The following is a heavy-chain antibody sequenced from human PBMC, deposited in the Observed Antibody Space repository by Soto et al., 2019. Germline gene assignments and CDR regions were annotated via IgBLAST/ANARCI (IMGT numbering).Heavy chain of an antibody. D-gene: IGHD3-9*01. CDR1: GYSFTSYW. CDR3: ARHGSYYDLLTGYYSPEYGDY. CDR2: IYPGDSDT. V-gene: IGHV5-51*01. Sequence: PGESLKISCKGSGYSFTSYWIGWVRQMPGKGLEWMGIIYPGDSDTRYSPSFQGQVTISADRSISTAYLQWSSLKASDTAMYYCARHGSYYDLLTGYYSPEYGDYWGPGTLVTV. J-gene: IGHJ4*02.